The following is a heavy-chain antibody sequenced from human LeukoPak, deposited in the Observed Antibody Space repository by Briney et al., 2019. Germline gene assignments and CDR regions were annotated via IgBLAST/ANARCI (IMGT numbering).Heavy chain of an antibody. CDR3: ARGVRDGYNFFDY. D-gene: IGHD5-24*01. CDR2: IYHSGST. J-gene: IGHJ4*02. Sequence: PSQTLSLTCAVSGGSISSGGYSWSWIRQPPGKGLEWIGYIYHSGSTYYNPSLKSRVTISVDRSKNQFSLKLSSVTAADTAVYYCARGVRDGYNFFDYWGQGTLVTVSS. V-gene: IGHV4-30-2*01. CDR1: GGSISSGGYS.